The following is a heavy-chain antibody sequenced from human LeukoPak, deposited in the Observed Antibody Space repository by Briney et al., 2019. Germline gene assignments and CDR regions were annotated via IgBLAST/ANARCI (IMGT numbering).Heavy chain of an antibody. D-gene: IGHD3-10*01. CDR2: IYSSGST. J-gene: IGHJ4*02. Sequence: PSETLSLTCTVSGGSISSGSYHWSWIRQPAGKGLEWIGRIYSSGSTNYNPSLKSRVTISVDTSKNQFSLKVSSVTAADTAVYYCARDRLIHGSGFGGWGQGTLVTVS. V-gene: IGHV4-61*02. CDR3: ARDRLIHGSGFGG. CDR1: GGSISSGSYH.